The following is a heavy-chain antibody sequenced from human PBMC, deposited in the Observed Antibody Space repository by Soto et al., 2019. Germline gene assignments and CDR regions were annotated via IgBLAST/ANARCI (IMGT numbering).Heavy chain of an antibody. D-gene: IGHD3-22*01. CDR1: GGSISSYY. CDR2: IYYSGST. CDR3: ARATMIVVVITN. J-gene: IGHJ4*02. V-gene: IGHV4-59*01. Sequence: LSLTCTVSGGSISSYYWSWVRQPPGKGLEWIGYIYYSGSTNYNPSLKSRVTISVDTSKNQFSLKLSSVTAADTAVYYCARATMIVVVITNWGQGTLVTVSS.